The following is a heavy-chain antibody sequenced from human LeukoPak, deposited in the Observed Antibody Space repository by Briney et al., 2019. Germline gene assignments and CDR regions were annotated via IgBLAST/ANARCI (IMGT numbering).Heavy chain of an antibody. CDR1: GFTFSSYA. J-gene: IGHJ4*02. CDR2: ISGSGGST. V-gene: IGHV3-23*01. D-gene: IGHD3-16*01. CDR3: AKDGIMFDY. Sequence: GGSLRLSCAASGFTFSSYAMSWVRQAPGRGLGWVSAISGSGGSTYYADSVKGRFTISRDNSKNSLYLQMNSLRAEDTAVYYCAKDGIMFDYWGQGTLVTVSS.